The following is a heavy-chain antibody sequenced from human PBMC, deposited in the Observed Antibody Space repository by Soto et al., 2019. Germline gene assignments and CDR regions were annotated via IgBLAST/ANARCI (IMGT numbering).Heavy chain of an antibody. CDR3: ASRLRFLEWFPDDHGMDV. D-gene: IGHD3-3*01. J-gene: IGHJ6*02. V-gene: IGHV1-69*13. Sequence: SVKVSCKASGGTFSSYAISWVRQAPGQGLEWMGGIIPIFGTANYAQKFQGRVTITADESTSTAYMELSSLRSEDTAVYYCASRLRFLEWFPDDHGMDVWGQGTTVTVSS. CDR1: GGTFSSYA. CDR2: IIPIFGTA.